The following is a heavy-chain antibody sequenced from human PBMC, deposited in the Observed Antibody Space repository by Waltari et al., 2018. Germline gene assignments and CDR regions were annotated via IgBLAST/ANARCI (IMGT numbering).Heavy chain of an antibody. J-gene: IGHJ3*02. D-gene: IGHD3-16*01. CDR2: MNPNSGNT. Sequence: QVQLVQSGAEVKKPGASVKVSCKASGYTFTSYYMHWVRQAPGQGLEWMGWMNPNSGNTGYAQKFQGRVTITRNTSISTAYMELSSLRSEDTAVYYCARVEGGGDAFDIWGQGTMVTVSS. V-gene: IGHV1-8*03. CDR1: GYTFTSYY. CDR3: ARVEGGGDAFDI.